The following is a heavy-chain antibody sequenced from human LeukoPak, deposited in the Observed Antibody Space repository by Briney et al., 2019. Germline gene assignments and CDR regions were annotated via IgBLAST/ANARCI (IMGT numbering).Heavy chain of an antibody. Sequence: PSETLSLTCAVYGGSFSGYYWSWIRQPPGKGLEWIGEINHSGSTNYNPSLKSRVTISVDTSKNQFSLKLSSVTAADTAVYYCARAARPYYYYYGMGVWGQGTTVTVSS. CDR3: ARAARPYYYYYGMGV. D-gene: IGHD6-6*01. CDR1: GGSFSGYY. J-gene: IGHJ6*02. V-gene: IGHV4-34*01. CDR2: INHSGST.